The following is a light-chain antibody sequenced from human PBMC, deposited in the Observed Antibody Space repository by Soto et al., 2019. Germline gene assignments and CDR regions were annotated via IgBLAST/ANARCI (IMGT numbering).Light chain of an antibody. CDR2: GAS. J-gene: IGKJ4*01. V-gene: IGKV3-20*01. CDR1: QSVSSGY. Sequence: EIVLTQSPGTLSLSRGERATLSCRASQSVSSGYLAWYQQEPGQAPRLLIYGASSRATGIPDRFSGSGSGTDFTLTISRLEPEVFAVYYCQQYGSSPLTFGGGTKVEIK. CDR3: QQYGSSPLT.